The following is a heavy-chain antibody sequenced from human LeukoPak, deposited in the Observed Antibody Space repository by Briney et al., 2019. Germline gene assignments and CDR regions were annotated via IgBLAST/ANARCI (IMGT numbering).Heavy chain of an antibody. V-gene: IGHV3-30*04. J-gene: IGHJ5*02. Sequence: GGSLRLSCAASGFTFSSYALHWVRQAPGKGLEWVAVISYDGSNKYYADSVKGRFTISRDNSKNTLYLQVNSLRAEDTAAYYCAREHYYGSGSYLWFDPWGQGTLVTVSS. CDR1: GFTFSSYA. CDR2: ISYDGSNK. D-gene: IGHD3-10*01. CDR3: AREHYYGSGSYLWFDP.